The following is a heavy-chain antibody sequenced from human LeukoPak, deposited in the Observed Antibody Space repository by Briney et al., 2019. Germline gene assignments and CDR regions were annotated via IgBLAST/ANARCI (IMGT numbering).Heavy chain of an antibody. CDR1: GYTFTSYY. CDR2: INPSGGST. CDR3: ARAGYSSRDGDY. D-gene: IGHD6-13*01. J-gene: IGHJ4*02. Sequence: ASVKVSCKASGYTFTSYYMHWVRQAPGQGLEWMGIINPSGGSTSYAQKFQGRVTMTRDTSTSTVYMELSGLRSEDTTVYYCARAGYSSRDGDYWGQGTLVTVSS. V-gene: IGHV1-46*01.